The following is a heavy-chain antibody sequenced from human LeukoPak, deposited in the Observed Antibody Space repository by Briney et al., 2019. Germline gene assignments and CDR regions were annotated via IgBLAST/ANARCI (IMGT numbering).Heavy chain of an antibody. Sequence: PGGSLRLSCAAPGFTVSSNYMSWVRQAPGKGLEWVSVIYSGGSTYYADSVKGRFTISRDNSKNTLYLQMNSLRAEDTAVYYCARARIVVVIAIPNAFDIWGQGTMVTVSS. CDR2: IYSGGST. CDR1: GFTVSSNY. V-gene: IGHV3-66*02. D-gene: IGHD2-21*01. CDR3: ARARIVVVIAIPNAFDI. J-gene: IGHJ3*02.